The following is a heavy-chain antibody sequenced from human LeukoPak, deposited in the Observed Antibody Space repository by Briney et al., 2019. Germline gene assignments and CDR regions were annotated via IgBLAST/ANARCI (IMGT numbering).Heavy chain of an antibody. Sequence: GGSLRLSCAASGFTFSNAWMSWVRQAPGKGLEWVGRIKSKTDGGTTDYAAPVKGRFTISRDDSKNTLYLQMNSLKTEDTAVYYCTTAGIGIVATIPTSYSGYWGQGTLVTVSS. J-gene: IGHJ4*02. CDR3: TTAGIGIVATIPTSYSGY. V-gene: IGHV3-15*01. CDR1: GFTFSNAW. CDR2: IKSKTDGGTT. D-gene: IGHD5-12*01.